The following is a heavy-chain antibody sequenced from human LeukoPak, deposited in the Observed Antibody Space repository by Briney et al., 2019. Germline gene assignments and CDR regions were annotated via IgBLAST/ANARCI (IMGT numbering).Heavy chain of an antibody. CDR2: IGAGGSGT. Sequence: GGSLRLSCASSGFTYSNFGMSWVRQAPGQGLEWVSSIGAGGSGTYFADSVKGRFRISRDNSKSTLFLQMNSLRVEDTAIYYCATLSSGGSGSYHHYWGQGTLVTVSS. J-gene: IGHJ4*02. CDR1: GFTYSNFG. V-gene: IGHV3-23*01. D-gene: IGHD3-10*01. CDR3: ATLSSGGSGSYHHY.